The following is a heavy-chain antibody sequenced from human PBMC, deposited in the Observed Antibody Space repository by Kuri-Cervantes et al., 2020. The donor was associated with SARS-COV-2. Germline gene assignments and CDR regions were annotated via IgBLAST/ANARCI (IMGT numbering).Heavy chain of an antibody. D-gene: IGHD6-13*01. CDR3: ATWPYSSPGADPYAFDI. CDR2: IRSKTNTYAT. CDR1: GFTFSGSD. Sequence: GESLKISCAASGFTFSGSDMHWVRQASGKGLEWVGRIRSKTNTYATAYGASVKGRFTISRDNSKNTLYLQMGSLRAEDMAVYYCATWPYSSPGADPYAFDIWGQGTVVTVSS. J-gene: IGHJ3*02. V-gene: IGHV3-73*01.